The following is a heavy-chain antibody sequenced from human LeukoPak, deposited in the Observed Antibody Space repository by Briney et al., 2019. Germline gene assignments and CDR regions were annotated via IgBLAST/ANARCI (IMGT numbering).Heavy chain of an antibody. CDR1: GFTFDDYG. CDR2: ISWNSGSI. Sequence: PGRSLRLSCAASGFTFDDYGMHWVRQAPGKGLEWVSGISWNSGSIGYADSVKGRFTISRDNAKNSLYMQMNSLRAEDTAVYYCATRDYYDSSGYYDAFDIWGQGTMVTVSS. CDR3: ATRDYYDSSGYYDAFDI. D-gene: IGHD3-22*01. V-gene: IGHV3-9*01. J-gene: IGHJ3*02.